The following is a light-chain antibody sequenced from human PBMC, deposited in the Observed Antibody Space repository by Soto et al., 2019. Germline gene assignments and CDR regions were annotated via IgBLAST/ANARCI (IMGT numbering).Light chain of an antibody. CDR2: GAS. V-gene: IGKV3-20*01. CDR1: QTVSNNY. Sequence: EIVLSQSPGTLSLSPGDRATLSCRASQTVSNNYLAWCQQKPGQAPRVIMYGASRRATGIPDRFSGSGSGTDFTLTISSLQPEDFATYYCQQANSFSWTFGQGTKVDI. J-gene: IGKJ1*01. CDR3: QQANSFSWT.